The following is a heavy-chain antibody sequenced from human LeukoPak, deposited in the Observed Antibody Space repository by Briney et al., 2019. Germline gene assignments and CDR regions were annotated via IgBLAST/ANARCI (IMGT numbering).Heavy chain of an antibody. Sequence: SETLSLTCTVSGGSISSSSYYWGWIRQPPGKGLEWIGSIYYSGSTYYNPSLKSRVTISVDTSKNQFSLKLSSVTAADTAVYYCARRRMTGRGYYYGSGSYYPLFPFDYWGQGTLVTVSS. J-gene: IGHJ4*02. CDR3: ARRRMTGRGYYYGSGSYYPLFPFDY. CDR2: IYYSGST. CDR1: GGSISSSSYY. V-gene: IGHV4-39*01. D-gene: IGHD3-10*01.